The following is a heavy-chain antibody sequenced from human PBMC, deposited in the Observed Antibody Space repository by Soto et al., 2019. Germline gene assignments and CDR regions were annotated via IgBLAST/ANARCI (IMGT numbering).Heavy chain of an antibody. V-gene: IGHV1-2*04. CDR3: ARVAAAGIPSFDY. Sequence: ASVKVSCKASGYTFTGYYMHWVRQAPGQGLEWMGWINPNSGGTNYAQKFQGWVTMTRETSISTAYMELSRLRSDDTAVYYCARVAAAGIPSFDYWGQGTLVTVSS. CDR2: INPNSGGT. J-gene: IGHJ4*02. D-gene: IGHD6-13*01. CDR1: GYTFTGYY.